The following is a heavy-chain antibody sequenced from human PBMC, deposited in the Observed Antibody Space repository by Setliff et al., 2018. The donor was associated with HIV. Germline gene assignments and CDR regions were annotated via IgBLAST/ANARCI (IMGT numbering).Heavy chain of an antibody. D-gene: IGHD6-19*01. CDR1: GFTFSSYG. CDR2: IRYDGTSK. J-gene: IGHJ4*02. CDR3: AKEGGTVAGSGY. Sequence: GGSLRLSCAASGFTFSSYGMHWVRQAPGKGLEWVTFIRYDGTSKYYTDSVKGRFTISRDNSKNTLYLQMNSLRAEDTAVYYCAKEGGTVAGSGYWGQGTLVTVSS. V-gene: IGHV3-30*02.